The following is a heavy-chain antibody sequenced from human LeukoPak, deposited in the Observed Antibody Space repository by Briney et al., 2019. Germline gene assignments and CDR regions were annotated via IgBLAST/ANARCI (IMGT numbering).Heavy chain of an antibody. V-gene: IGHV3-21*01. D-gene: IGHD3-22*01. CDR3: ARGPSAYYTDS. J-gene: IGHJ4*02. Sequence: GGSLRLSCAASGFTLSTYTMNWVRQAPGKGLEWVSCISSSSSDIYYADSVKGRFTISRDNAKNSLYLQMNSLRAEDTAIYYCARGPSAYYTDSWGQGTLVTVSS. CDR1: GFTLSTYT. CDR2: ISSSSSDI.